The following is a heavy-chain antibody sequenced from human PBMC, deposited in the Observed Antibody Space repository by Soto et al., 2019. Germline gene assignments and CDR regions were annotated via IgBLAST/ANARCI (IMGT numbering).Heavy chain of an antibody. CDR2: IYFDGITT. CDR1: GFTFNTHW. J-gene: IGHJ4*02. CDR3: ARGGAMGVDY. D-gene: IGHD1-26*01. Sequence: QTGWSLRLSCTASGFTFNTHWMHWVRQAPGKGLVWVSRIYFDGITTNYADSVKGRLTVSRDNAKNTVYLHVNTLRDEDTAVYYCARGGAMGVDYWGQGTLVTVS. V-gene: IGHV3-74*01.